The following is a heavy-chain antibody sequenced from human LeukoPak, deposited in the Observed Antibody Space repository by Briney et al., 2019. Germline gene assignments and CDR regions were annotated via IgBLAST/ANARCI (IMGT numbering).Heavy chain of an antibody. V-gene: IGHV4-34*01. CDR2: INHSGST. J-gene: IGHJ3*02. CDR3: ASTTHDWDLSDAFDI. D-gene: IGHD3-9*01. Sequence: SETLSLTCAVYGGSFSGYYWSWIRQPPGKGLEWIGEINHSGSTNYNPSLKSRVTISVDTSKNQFSLKLSSVTAADTAVYYCASTTHDWDLSDAFDIWGQGTMVTVSS. CDR1: GGSFSGYY.